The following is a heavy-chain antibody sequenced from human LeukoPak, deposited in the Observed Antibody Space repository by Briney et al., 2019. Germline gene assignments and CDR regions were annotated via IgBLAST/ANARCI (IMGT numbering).Heavy chain of an antibody. CDR2: ISDSGSST. D-gene: IGHD1-26*01. J-gene: IGHJ4*02. Sequence: GGSLRLSCAASGFTFSAYAMSWVRQAPGKGLEWVSAISDSGSSTYYADSVKGRFTISRDNSKNTLYLQMNSLKAEDTAVYYCAKRAVGSSTGGPFDYWGQGTLVIVSS. CDR3: AKRAVGSSTGGPFDY. V-gene: IGHV3-23*01. CDR1: GFTFSAYA.